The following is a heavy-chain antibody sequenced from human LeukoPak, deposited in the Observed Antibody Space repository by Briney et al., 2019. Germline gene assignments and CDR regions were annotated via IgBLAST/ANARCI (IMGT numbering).Heavy chain of an antibody. V-gene: IGHV4-59*01. CDR1: GDSINNYY. CDR2: IYYSGTPT. D-gene: IGHD3-16*01. J-gene: IGHJ4*02. CDR3: ARDSRGGGPDFDY. Sequence: PSETLSLTCTVSGDSINNYYWWAWIRQPPGQGLEWIGYIYYSGTPTSYNPSLKSRVTISIDASRNQFSLKLSSVTAADTAVYYCARDSRGGGPDFDYWGQGTLVTVSS.